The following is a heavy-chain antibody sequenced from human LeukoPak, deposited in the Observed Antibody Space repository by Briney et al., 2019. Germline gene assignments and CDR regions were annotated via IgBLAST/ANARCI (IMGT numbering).Heavy chain of an antibody. CDR3: AREYVADSSPLFDY. CDR1: GYSFIGYS. D-gene: IGHD6-13*01. CDR2: INPNTGGT. V-gene: IGHV1-2*02. Sequence: ASVKVSCKASGYSFIGYSMHWVRQAPGQGLEWMGWINPNTGGTNYAQKFQGRVTMTRDTSISTAYMELSSLRSDDTAVCHCAREYVADSSPLFDYWGQGSLVTVSS. J-gene: IGHJ4*02.